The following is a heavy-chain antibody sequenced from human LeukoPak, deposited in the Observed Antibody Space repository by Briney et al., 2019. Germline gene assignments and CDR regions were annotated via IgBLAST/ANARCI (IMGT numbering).Heavy chain of an antibody. J-gene: IGHJ4*02. V-gene: IGHV1-2*02. CDR3: ARALIVVVPAANDY. D-gene: IGHD2-2*01. CDR1: GYTFTGYY. Sequence: ASVKVSCKASGYTFTGYYMHWVRQAPGQGLEWMGWINPNSGGTNYAQKFQGRVTMTRDTSISTAYMELSRLRSDDTAVYYCARALIVVVPAANDYWGQGTLATVSS. CDR2: INPNSGGT.